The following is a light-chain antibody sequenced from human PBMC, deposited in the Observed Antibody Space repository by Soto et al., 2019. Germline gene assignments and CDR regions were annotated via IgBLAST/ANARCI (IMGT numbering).Light chain of an antibody. CDR2: GAS. Sequence: ELVMTHSPGTLSVSPGERATLSCRAGQSISNNLAWYQQKPGQAPRLLIYGASTRATGIPARFTGSGSGTEFTLTISSLQSEDFAVYYCQQYSNWPRTFGQGTKVDIK. V-gene: IGKV3-15*01. CDR3: QQYSNWPRT. J-gene: IGKJ1*01. CDR1: QSISNN.